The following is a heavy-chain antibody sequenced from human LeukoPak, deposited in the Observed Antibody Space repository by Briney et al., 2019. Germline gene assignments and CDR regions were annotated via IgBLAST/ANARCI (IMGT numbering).Heavy chain of an antibody. D-gene: IGHD2-15*01. Sequence: GASVKVSCKASGYTFTSYGISWVRQAPGQGLEWVGWISAYNGNTNYAQKLQGRVAMTTDTSTSTAYMELRSLRSDDTAVYYCARDERYCSGGSCYYGGEGYWGQGTLVTVSS. CDR1: GYTFTSYG. CDR3: ARDERYCSGGSCYYGGEGY. J-gene: IGHJ4*02. V-gene: IGHV1-18*01. CDR2: ISAYNGNT.